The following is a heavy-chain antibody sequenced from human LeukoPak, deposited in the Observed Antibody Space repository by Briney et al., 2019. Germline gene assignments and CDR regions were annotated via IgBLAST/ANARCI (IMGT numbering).Heavy chain of an antibody. CDR3: VKTFRYCSGGSCQDY. J-gene: IGHJ4*02. CDR1: GFTFSSYA. V-gene: IGHV3-64D*06. CDR2: IGSNGGSI. D-gene: IGHD2-15*01. Sequence: QPGGSLRLSCSASGFTFSSYAMHWVRPAPGKGLEYVSVIGSNGGSIYYADSVKGRFTISRDNSKNTLYLQMSSLRAEDTAVYYCVKTFRYCSGGSCQDYWGQGTLVTVSS.